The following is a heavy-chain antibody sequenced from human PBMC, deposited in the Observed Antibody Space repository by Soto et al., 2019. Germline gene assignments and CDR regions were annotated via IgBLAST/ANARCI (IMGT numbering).Heavy chain of an antibody. V-gene: IGHV3-11*01. J-gene: IGHJ4*02. CDR3: ASESWDNPDY. CDR1: GFSMSDHF. CDR2: ISDSDRGSAT. Sequence: QVQLVESGGDLVKPGGSLRLYCAASGFSMSDHFMSWIRQAPGKGLEWVSYISDSDRGSATQYGDSVKGRFTIPRDNAKNSLYLQMNRLRVEDTAVYYCASESWDNPDYWGQGTLVTVSS. D-gene: IGHD1-20*01.